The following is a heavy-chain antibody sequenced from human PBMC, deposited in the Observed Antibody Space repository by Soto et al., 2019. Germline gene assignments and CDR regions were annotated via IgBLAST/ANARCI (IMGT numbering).Heavy chain of an antibody. CDR2: IIPIFGTA. D-gene: IGHD3-3*01. CDR3: AREGYYDFWSGYPKYDHFDY. V-gene: IGHV1-69*13. J-gene: IGHJ4*02. CDR1: GGTFSSYA. Sequence: SVKVSCKASGGTFSSYAISWVRQAPGQGLEWMGGIIPIFGTANYAQKFQGRVTITADESTSTAYMELSSLRSEDTAVYYCAREGYYDFWSGYPKYDHFDYWGQGTLVTVSS.